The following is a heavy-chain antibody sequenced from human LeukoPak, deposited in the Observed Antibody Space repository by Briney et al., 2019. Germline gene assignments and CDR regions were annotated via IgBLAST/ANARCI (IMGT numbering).Heavy chain of an antibody. D-gene: IGHD6-19*01. CDR3: ARADIAVAGTRTFHLDY. Sequence: SETLSLTCTVSGGSISSSSYYWGWIRQPPGKGLEWIGSIYYSGSTYYNPSLKSRVTISVDTSKNQFSLKLSSVTAADTAVYYCARADIAVAGTRTFHLDYWGQGTLVTVSS. CDR1: GGSISSSSYY. V-gene: IGHV4-39*01. J-gene: IGHJ4*02. CDR2: IYYSGST.